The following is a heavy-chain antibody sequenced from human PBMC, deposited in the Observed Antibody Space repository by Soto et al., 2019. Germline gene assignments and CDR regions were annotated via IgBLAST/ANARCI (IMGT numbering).Heavy chain of an antibody. CDR2: IIPIFGTA. Sequence: QVQLVQSGAEVKKPGSSVKVSCKASGGTFSSYAISWVRQAPGQGLEWMGGIIPIFGTANYAQKFQGRVTMTGDESTSTAYMELSSMRAEDTAVYYCARGPGSSSPNYYYDMDVWSQGTTVTVSS. CDR3: ARGPGSSSPNYYYDMDV. V-gene: IGHV1-69*01. CDR1: GGTFSSYA. D-gene: IGHD6-13*01. J-gene: IGHJ6*02.